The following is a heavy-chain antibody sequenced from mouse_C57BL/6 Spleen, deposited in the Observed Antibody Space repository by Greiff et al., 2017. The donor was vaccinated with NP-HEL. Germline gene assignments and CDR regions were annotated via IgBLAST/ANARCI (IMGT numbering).Heavy chain of an antibody. CDR2: ISSGSSTI. Sequence: EVQVVESGGGLVKPGGSLKLSCAASGFTFSDYGMHWVRQAPEKGLEWVAYISSGSSTIYYADTVKGRFTISRDNAKNTLFLQMTSLRSEDTAMYYCARRTTVVESSMDYWGQGTSVTVSS. D-gene: IGHD1-1*01. J-gene: IGHJ4*01. CDR1: GFTFSDYG. CDR3: ARRTTVVESSMDY. V-gene: IGHV5-17*01.